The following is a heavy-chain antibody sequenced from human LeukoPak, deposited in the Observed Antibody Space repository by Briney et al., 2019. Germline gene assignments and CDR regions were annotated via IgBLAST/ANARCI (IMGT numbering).Heavy chain of an antibody. V-gene: IGHV4-39*07. J-gene: IGHJ4*02. CDR1: GGSISSSSYY. CDR2: IYYSGST. D-gene: IGHD5-12*01. CDR3: ARVHGGYDFFDN. Sequence: SETLSLTCTVSGGSISSSSYYWGWIRQPPGKGLEWFGSIYYSGSTYYNPSLKRRVTISVDTSKNQFSLKLSSVTAADTAVYYCARVHGGYDFFDNWGQGTLVTVSS.